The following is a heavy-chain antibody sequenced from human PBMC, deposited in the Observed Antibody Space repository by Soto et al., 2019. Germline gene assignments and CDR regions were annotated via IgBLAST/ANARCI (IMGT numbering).Heavy chain of an antibody. V-gene: IGHV5-51*01. CDR2: IYPGDSDT. D-gene: IGHD6-13*01. Sequence: PGESLKISCKISGYIFTTYWISWVRQMPGKGLEWMGIIYPGDSDTRYSPSFQGQVTISADKSISTAYLQWSSLKASDTAMYYCARTSAAGKYYYGMDVWGQGTTVTVS. J-gene: IGHJ6*02. CDR3: ARTSAAGKYYYGMDV. CDR1: GYIFTTYW.